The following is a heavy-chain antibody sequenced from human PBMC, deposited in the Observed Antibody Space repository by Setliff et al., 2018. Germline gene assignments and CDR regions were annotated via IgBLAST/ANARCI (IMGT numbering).Heavy chain of an antibody. V-gene: IGHV4-39*07. D-gene: IGHD1-26*01. CDR2: IYFGGNT. CDR1: GGSISDNGYF. CDR3: ARDAGASDGRNAFDI. J-gene: IGHJ3*02. Sequence: KPSETLSLTCTVPGGSISDNGYFWGWVRQPPGKGLEWIGNIYFGGNTYFNPSFKSRVTMSIDTSNSQFSLKLSSVTAADTAIYYCARDAGASDGRNAFDIWGQGTMVTVSS.